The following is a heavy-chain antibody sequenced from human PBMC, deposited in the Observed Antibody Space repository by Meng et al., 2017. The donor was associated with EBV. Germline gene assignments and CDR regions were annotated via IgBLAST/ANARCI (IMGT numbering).Heavy chain of an antibody. CDR2: IIPAGGNT. Sequence: RLVQGGAEVKTPGASVSVSCKASGYTFTSYYLHWVRQAPGQGLEWMGIIIPAGGNTNSAQKFRGRFTMTRDTSTSTVYMDLSILTSEDTAVYYCVRELVGGTFDYWGQGPLVTVSS. D-gene: IGHD1/OR15-1a*01. J-gene: IGHJ4*02. V-gene: IGHV1-46*01. CDR1: GYTFTSYY. CDR3: VRELVGGTFDY.